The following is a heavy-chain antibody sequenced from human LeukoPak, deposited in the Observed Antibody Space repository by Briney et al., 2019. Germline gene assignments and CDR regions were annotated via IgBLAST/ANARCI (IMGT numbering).Heavy chain of an antibody. CDR1: GFTFSSYA. J-gene: IGHJ4*02. CDR3: ARSYSGYDHNFDY. D-gene: IGHD5-12*01. Sequence: GGSLRLSCAASGFTFSSYAMSWVRQAPGKGLVWVSRINSDGSSTSYADSVKGRFTISRDNAKNTLYLQMNSLRAEDTAVYYYARSYSGYDHNFDYWGQGTLVTVSS. V-gene: IGHV3-74*01. CDR2: INSDGSST.